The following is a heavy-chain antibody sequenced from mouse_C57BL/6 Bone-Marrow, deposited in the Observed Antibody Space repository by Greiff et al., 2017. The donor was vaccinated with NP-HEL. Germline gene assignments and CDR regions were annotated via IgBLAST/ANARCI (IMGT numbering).Heavy chain of an antibody. CDR2: IDPSDSYT. CDR1: GYTFTSYW. Sequence: QVQLQQPGAELVMPGASVKLSCKASGYTFTSYWMHWVKQRPGQGLEWIGEIDPSDSYTNYNQKFKGKSTLTVDKSSSTAYMQLSSLTSEDSAVYYCARRLSFMDYWGQGTSVTVSS. V-gene: IGHV1-69*01. CDR3: ARRLSFMDY. D-gene: IGHD2-12*01. J-gene: IGHJ4*01.